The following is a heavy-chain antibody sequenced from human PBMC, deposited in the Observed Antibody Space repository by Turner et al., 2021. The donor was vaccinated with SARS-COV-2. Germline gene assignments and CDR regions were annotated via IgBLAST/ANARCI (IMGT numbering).Heavy chain of an antibody. J-gene: IGHJ4*02. CDR3: ARDSQWEPIDY. CDR2: IITIFGTA. D-gene: IGHD1-26*01. CDR1: GGTFSSYA. Sequence: QVQLVQAGADVKKPGSSVKVSGKASGGTFSSYAVTWVRQAPGQGLEWVGGIITIFGTANYAQKFQGRVTINADESTSTAYMELSSMRSEDTAVYYCARDSQWEPIDYWGQGTLVTVSS. V-gene: IGHV1-69*01.